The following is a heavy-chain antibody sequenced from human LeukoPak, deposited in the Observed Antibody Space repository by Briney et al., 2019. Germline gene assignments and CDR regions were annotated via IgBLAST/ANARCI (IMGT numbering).Heavy chain of an antibody. V-gene: IGHV5-51*01. J-gene: IGHJ4*02. CDR2: IYPGDSQT. CDR3: ARSSSYQPYYFDN. CDR1: GYSFTSYW. D-gene: IGHD2-2*01. Sequence: GESLKISCKGSGYSFTSYWIGWVRQMPGKDLEWMGVIYPGDSQTRYSPSFQGQVTISVDKSTSTAYLQWSSLKASDTAMYYCARSSSYQPYYFDNWGQGTLVTVSS.